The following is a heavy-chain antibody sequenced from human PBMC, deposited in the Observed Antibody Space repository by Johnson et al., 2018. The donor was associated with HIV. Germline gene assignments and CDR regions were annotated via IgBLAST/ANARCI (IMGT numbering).Heavy chain of an antibody. CDR1: GSTSSDYS. D-gene: IGHD6-6*01. J-gene: IGHJ3*01. V-gene: IGHV3-7*01. CDR3: ARDPGPGSSSHERSWGGFDL. Sequence: VQLVESGGGLVQPAASLRLSSAASGSTSSDYSMTRVPQAPGKGLVWVANINQAGGEKISVDSVQGLFPISMANAENSLYLQMNSLRVDDTAVYYCARDPGPGSSSHERSWGGFDLWGQGTMVAVSS. CDR2: INQAGGEK.